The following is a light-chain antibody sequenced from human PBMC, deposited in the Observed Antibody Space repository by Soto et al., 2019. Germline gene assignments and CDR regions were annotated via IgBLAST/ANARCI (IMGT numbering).Light chain of an antibody. CDR3: LLDFRYFWA. CDR1: QAIRTA. V-gene: IGKV1-6*01. J-gene: IGKJ1*01. CDR2: AAS. Sequence: AIQLTQSPSSLYASVGDRVTITCWASQAIRTALGWYQQKPGKVPKLLIYAASILQSGVPSRFSGSGSGTDFTLTISSLQPEDFATYYCLLDFRYFWAFGQGTKVDIK.